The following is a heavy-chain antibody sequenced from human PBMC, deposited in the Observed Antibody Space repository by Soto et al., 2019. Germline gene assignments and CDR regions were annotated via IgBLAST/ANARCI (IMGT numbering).Heavy chain of an antibody. D-gene: IGHD3-16*02. CDR2: INHSGST. CDR1: GGSFSGYY. Sequence: SETLSLTCAVYGGSFSGYYWSWIRQPPGKGLEWIGKINHSGSTNYNPSLKSRVTISVDTSKNQFSLKLSSVTAADTAVYYCARRMITFGGVIALYFDYWGQGTLVTVSS. V-gene: IGHV4-34*01. J-gene: IGHJ4*02. CDR3: ARRMITFGGVIALYFDY.